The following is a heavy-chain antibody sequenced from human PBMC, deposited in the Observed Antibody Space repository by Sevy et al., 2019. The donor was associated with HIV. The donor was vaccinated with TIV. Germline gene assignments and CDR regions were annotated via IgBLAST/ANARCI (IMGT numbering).Heavy chain of an antibody. J-gene: IGHJ4*03. D-gene: IGHD6-13*01. CDR1: VDSFNGHY. Sequence: SETLSLTCAVYVDSFNGHYWSWVRQVPGRGLEWIGEVDHTGNINYNPAFDNRLAISVNRPKNQFSLNLTSLTAADTAVYYSARETIEAPGRGSFDIWGHGNRVTISS. CDR2: VDHTGNI. V-gene: IGHV4-34*01. CDR3: ARETIEAPGRGSFDI.